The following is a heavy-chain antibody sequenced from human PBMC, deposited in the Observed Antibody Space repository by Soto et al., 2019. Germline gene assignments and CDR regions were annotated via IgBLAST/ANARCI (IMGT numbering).Heavy chain of an antibody. J-gene: IGHJ4*02. D-gene: IGHD4-17*01. CDR3: ARLYGPAYYFDY. CDR2: MSAYNGNT. CDR1: GYTFTSYG. Sequence: AAVKVSCKASGYTFTSYGISWVRQAPGQGLEWMGWMSAYNGNTNYAQKLQGRVTMTTDTSTSTAYMELRSLRSDDTAVYYCARLYGPAYYFDYWGQGTLVTVSS. V-gene: IGHV1-18*04.